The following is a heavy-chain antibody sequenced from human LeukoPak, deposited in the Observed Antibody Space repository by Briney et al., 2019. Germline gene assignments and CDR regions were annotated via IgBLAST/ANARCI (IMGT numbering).Heavy chain of an antibody. D-gene: IGHD6-13*01. V-gene: IGHV3-23*01. CDR3: AKDYYVSSSRYGGGAFDI. CDR1: GFTFSSYA. J-gene: IGHJ3*02. CDR2: ISGSGGST. Sequence: GGSLRLSCAASGFTFSSYAMSWVRQAPGKGLEWVSAISGSGGSTYYADSVKGRFTISRDNSKNTLYLQMNSLRAEDTAVYYCAKDYYVSSSRYGGGAFDIWGQGTMVTVSS.